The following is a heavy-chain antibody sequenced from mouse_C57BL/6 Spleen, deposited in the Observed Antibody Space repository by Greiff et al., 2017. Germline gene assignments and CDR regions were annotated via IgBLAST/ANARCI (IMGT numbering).Heavy chain of an antibody. Sequence: VQLQESGAELVRPGTSVKVSCKASGYAFTNYLIEWVKQRPGQGLEWIGVINPGSGGTNYNEKFKGKATLTADKSSSTAYMQLSSLTSEDSAVYFCAREDSYWGQGTTLTVSS. CDR2: INPGSGGT. J-gene: IGHJ2*01. V-gene: IGHV1-54*01. CDR1: GYAFTNYL. CDR3: AREDSY.